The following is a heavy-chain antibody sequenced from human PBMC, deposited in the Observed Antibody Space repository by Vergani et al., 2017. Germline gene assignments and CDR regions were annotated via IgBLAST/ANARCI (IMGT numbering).Heavy chain of an antibody. Sequence: QVQLQESGPGVVKPSQTLSLTCAVSGGSISSGDHCWTWIRQRPGKGLEWIGGINHSGSTNYNPSLKSRVTISVDTSKNQFSLKLRSVTAADTAVYYCAGGRGDNWYFDLWGRGTLVTVSS. CDR2: INHSGST. CDR3: AGGRGDNWYFDL. CDR1: GGSISSGDHC. J-gene: IGHJ2*01. V-gene: IGHV4-31*11. D-gene: IGHD3-16*01.